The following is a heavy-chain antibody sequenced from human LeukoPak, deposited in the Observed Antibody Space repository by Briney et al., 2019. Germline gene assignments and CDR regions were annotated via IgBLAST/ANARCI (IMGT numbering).Heavy chain of an antibody. Sequence: SETLSLTCTVSGYSISSGYYWGWIRQPPGKGLEWIGSIYHSGSTYYSPSLKSRVTISVDTSKNQFSLKLTSVTAADTAVYYCARVGYSSSWPELDVWGQGTTVTVSS. J-gene: IGHJ6*02. CDR1: GYSISSGYY. D-gene: IGHD6-13*01. V-gene: IGHV4-38-2*02. CDR2: IYHSGST. CDR3: ARVGYSSSWPELDV.